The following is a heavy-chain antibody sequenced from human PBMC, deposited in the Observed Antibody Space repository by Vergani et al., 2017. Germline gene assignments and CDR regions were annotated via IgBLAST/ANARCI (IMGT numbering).Heavy chain of an antibody. CDR2: ISYDGSNK. D-gene: IGHD3-3*01. Sequence: QVQLVESGGGVVQPGRSLRLSCAASGFTFSSYGMHWVRQAPGKGLEWVAVISYDGSNKYYADSVKGRFTISRGNSKNTLYLQMNSLRAEDTAVYYCAKTPVYYDFWSGSLDYWGQGTLVTVSS. CDR1: GFTFSSYG. J-gene: IGHJ4*02. CDR3: AKTPVYYDFWSGSLDY. V-gene: IGHV3-30*18.